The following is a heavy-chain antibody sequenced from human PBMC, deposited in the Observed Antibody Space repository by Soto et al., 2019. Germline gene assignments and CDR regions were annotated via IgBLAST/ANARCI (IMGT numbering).Heavy chain of an antibody. Sequence: EVQLVESGGGLVQPGRSLRLSCAASGFTFDDYAMHWVRQAPGKGLEWVSGISWNSGSIGYADSVKGRFTISRDNAKNSLYLQMNSLRAEDTALYYCAKDRSSSSWGAFDIWVQGTMVIVSS. V-gene: IGHV3-9*01. CDR3: AKDRSSSSWGAFDI. J-gene: IGHJ3*02. D-gene: IGHD6-6*01. CDR1: GFTFDDYA. CDR2: ISWNSGSI.